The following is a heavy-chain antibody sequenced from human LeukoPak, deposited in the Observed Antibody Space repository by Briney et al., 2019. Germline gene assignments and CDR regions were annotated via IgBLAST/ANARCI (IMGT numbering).Heavy chain of an antibody. CDR3: ASIRNYYYGMDV. V-gene: IGHV3-23*01. CDR2: ISGSGGST. CDR1: GFTFSSYW. J-gene: IGHJ6*02. Sequence: GGSLRLSCAVSGFTFSSYWMSWVRQAPGKGLEWVSAISGSGGSTYYADSVKGRFTISRDNSKNTLYLQMNSLRAEDTAVYYCASIRNYYYGMDVWGQGTTVTVSS.